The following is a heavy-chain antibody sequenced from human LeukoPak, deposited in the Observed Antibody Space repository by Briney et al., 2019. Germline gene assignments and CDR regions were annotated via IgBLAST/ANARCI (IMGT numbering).Heavy chain of an antibody. CDR1: GGSFSGYY. CDR3: ARVVNYDYVWGSYRSHFDY. V-gene: IGHV4-34*01. D-gene: IGHD3-16*02. Sequence: SETLSLTCAVYGGSFSGYYWSWIRQPPGKGLEWIGEINHSGSTNYNPPLKSRVTISVDTSKNQFSLKLSSVTAADTAVYYCARVVNYDYVWGSYRSHFDYWGQGTLVTVSS. CDR2: INHSGST. J-gene: IGHJ4*02.